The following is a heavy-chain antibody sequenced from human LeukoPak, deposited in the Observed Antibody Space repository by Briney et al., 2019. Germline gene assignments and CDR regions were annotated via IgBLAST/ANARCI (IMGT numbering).Heavy chain of an antibody. D-gene: IGHD3-16*02. CDR3: TREERGYIPAF. Sequence: GGSLRLSCAASGFTSSNYAMHWVRQTPGKGLEWVAFVSYDGSWDSHSDSVKGRFTISRDDSKNTLYLQMTRLRAVDTAVYYCTREERGYIPAFWGQGTLVTVSS. CDR2: VSYDGSWD. CDR1: GFTSSNYA. V-gene: IGHV3-30*01. J-gene: IGHJ4*02.